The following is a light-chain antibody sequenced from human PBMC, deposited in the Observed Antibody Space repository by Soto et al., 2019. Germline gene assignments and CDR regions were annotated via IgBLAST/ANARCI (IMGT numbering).Light chain of an antibody. Sequence: EIVLTQSPVPLSLSPVYRSTLSCMASQSVSSSYLAWYQQKPGQAPRLLIYGTSSRATGIPDRFGGSGSGTDFTLTISRLEPEDFAVFYCQQYGRSITFGQGTKVDIK. CDR1: QSVSSSY. CDR3: QQYGRSIT. V-gene: IGKV3-20*01. CDR2: GTS. J-gene: IGKJ1*01.